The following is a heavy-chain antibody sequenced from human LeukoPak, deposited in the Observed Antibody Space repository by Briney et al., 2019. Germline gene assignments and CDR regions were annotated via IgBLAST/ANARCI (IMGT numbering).Heavy chain of an antibody. Sequence: SETLSPTCAVSGGSISSSTYYWGWIRQPPGKGLEWIGNIYYSGTTYYNPSLKSRVTISVDASKNQFSLKLSSVTAADTAVYYCARQEGSSYYYYYMDVWGKGTTVTVSS. J-gene: IGHJ6*03. CDR3: ARQEGSSYYYYYMDV. V-gene: IGHV4-39*01. CDR1: GGSISSSTYY. CDR2: IYYSGTT. D-gene: IGHD6-6*01.